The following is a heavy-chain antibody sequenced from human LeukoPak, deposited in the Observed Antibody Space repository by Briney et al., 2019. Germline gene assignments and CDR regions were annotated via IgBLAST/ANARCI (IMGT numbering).Heavy chain of an antibody. J-gene: IGHJ5*02. CDR3: ARRIAADYNWFDP. CDR2: IYYSGST. D-gene: IGHD6-13*01. CDR1: GGSISSSSYY. V-gene: IGHV4-61*01. Sequence: SETLSLTCTVSGGSISSSSYYWSWIRQPPGKGLEWIGYIYYSGSTNYNPSLKSRVTISVDTSKNQFSLKLSSVTAADTAVYYCARRIAADYNWFDPWGQGTLVTVSS.